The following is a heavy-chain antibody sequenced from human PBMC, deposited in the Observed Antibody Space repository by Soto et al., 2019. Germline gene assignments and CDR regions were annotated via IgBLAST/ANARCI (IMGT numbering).Heavy chain of an antibody. D-gene: IGHD6-13*01. CDR2: IYYNGIT. V-gene: IGHV4-31*03. J-gene: IGHJ4*02. Sequence: QVKLQESGPGLLKPSQTLSLTCTVSGGSLTSGAYYWTWVRQHPVKGLEWIGNIYYNGITSYNPSLKSRLVISLDTSRDQFSLRLKSVGAADTAVYYCARDKAAPASTLDNWGRAMLVTVSS. CDR1: GGSLTSGAYY. CDR3: ARDKAAPASTLDN.